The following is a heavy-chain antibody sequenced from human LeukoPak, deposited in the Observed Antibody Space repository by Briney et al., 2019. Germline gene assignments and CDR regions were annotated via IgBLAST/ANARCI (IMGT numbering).Heavy chain of an antibody. CDR3: ARQEAKQQLDDAFDI. D-gene: IGHD6-13*01. J-gene: IGHJ3*02. CDR2: IYPGDSDT. Sequence: GESLKISCKGSGYSFTSYWIVWVRQMPGKGLEWMGIIYPGDSDTRYSPSFQGQVTISADKSISTAYLQWSSLKASDTAMYYCARQEAKQQLDDAFDIWGQGTMVTVSS. CDR1: GYSFTSYW. V-gene: IGHV5-51*01.